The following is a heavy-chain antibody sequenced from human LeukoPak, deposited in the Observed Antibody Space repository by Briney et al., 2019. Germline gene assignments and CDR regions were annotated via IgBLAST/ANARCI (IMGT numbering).Heavy chain of an antibody. CDR2: IYYSGST. CDR1: GGSISSGNYY. J-gene: IGHJ4*02. CDR3: ARVGDYDSRTRGFGYFDY. Sequence: SETLPLTCTVSGGSISSGNYYWSWIRQHPVKGLECIGYIYYSGSTYYNPSLKSRVTISVDTSKNQFSLKLSSVTAADTAVYYCARVGDYDSRTRGFGYFDYWGQGTLVIVSS. V-gene: IGHV4-31*03. D-gene: IGHD3-22*01.